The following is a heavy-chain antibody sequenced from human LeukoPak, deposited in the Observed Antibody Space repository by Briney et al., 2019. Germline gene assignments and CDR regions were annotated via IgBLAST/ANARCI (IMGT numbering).Heavy chain of an antibody. V-gene: IGHV1-69*04. J-gene: IGHJ6*02. Sequence: SVKVSCKASGGTFSSYAISWVRQAPGQGLEWMGRIIPILGIANYAQKFQGRVTITADKSTSTAYMELSSLRSEDTAVYYCAGISGSYAIDYYYYGMDVWGQGTRVTVSS. CDR1: GGTFSSYA. CDR3: AGISGSYAIDYYYYGMDV. D-gene: IGHD1-26*01. CDR2: IIPILGIA.